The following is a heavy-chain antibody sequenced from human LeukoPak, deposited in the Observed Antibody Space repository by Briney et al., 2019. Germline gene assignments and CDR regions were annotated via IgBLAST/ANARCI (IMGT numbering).Heavy chain of an antibody. Sequence: PGGSLRLSCVASGFTFSSYGMHWVCQAPGKGLEWVAVISYDGSNKYYADSVKGRFTISRDNSKNTLYLQMNSLRAEDTAVYYCAKDSRGSSSWYGPTLIAVAGTNFDYWGQGTLVTVSS. J-gene: IGHJ4*02. V-gene: IGHV3-30*18. CDR1: GFTFSSYG. D-gene: IGHD6-19*01. CDR3: AKDSRGSSSWYGPTLIAVAGTNFDY. CDR2: ISYDGSNK.